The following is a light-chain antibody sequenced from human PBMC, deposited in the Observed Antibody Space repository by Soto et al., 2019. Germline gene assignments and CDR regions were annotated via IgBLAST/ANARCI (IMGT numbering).Light chain of an antibody. CDR3: AAWDDSLNGWV. V-gene: IGLV1-44*01. CDR1: SSNIGTTS. J-gene: IGLJ3*02. Sequence: QSVLAQPPSASGTPGQRLSISCSGSSSNIGTTSVNWYQHVPGAAPQLLIYDNVYRPSEVPDRFSGSKSGTSASLAISGLRSDDEADYYCAAWDDSLNGWVFGGGTQLTVL. CDR2: DNV.